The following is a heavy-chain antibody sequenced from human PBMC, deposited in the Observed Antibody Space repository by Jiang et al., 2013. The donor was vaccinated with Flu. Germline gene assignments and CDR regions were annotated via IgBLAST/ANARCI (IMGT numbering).Heavy chain of an antibody. CDR1: GYTFTSYC. J-gene: IGHJ5*02. Sequence: SGAEVKKPGASVKISCKASGYTFTSYCIHWVRQAPGQGLEWMGIIYPRGGSTTYAQKFQGRVTVTSDTSTSTVYMDLSSLRSEDSAVYYCARDAEGSQNWFDPWGQGTLVTVSS. CDR2: IYPRGGST. CDR3: ARDAEGSQNWFDP. V-gene: IGHV1-46*01.